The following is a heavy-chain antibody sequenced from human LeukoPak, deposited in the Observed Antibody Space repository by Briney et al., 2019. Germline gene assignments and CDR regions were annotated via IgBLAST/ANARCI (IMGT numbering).Heavy chain of an antibody. J-gene: IGHJ4*02. Sequence: GGSLRLSCAASGFTFRSDGMHWVRQAPGKGLELGAVIWEDGSNKNYADSVKGRFTISRDNSKNTLYLQMNSLRAEDTAVYYCARDKPPPYYYDSSGIFDYWGQGTLVTVSS. CDR3: ARDKPPPYYYDSSGIFDY. CDR2: IWEDGSNK. D-gene: IGHD3-22*01. CDR1: GFTFRSDG. V-gene: IGHV3-33*01.